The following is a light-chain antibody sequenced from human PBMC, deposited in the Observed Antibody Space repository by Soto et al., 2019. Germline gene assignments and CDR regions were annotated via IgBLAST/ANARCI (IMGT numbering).Light chain of an antibody. J-gene: IGKJ4*01. CDR3: QQYNDWPPLT. CDR2: AAS. Sequence: ETVMTQSPVTLSLSPGDRATLSCRASHSVRSNLAWYQQKPGQPPRLLIYAASTRATGIPGRFSGSGSGTEVTLTISSLQYEDSAVYYCQQYNDWPPLTFGGGTKVDIK. CDR1: HSVRSN. V-gene: IGKV3-15*01.